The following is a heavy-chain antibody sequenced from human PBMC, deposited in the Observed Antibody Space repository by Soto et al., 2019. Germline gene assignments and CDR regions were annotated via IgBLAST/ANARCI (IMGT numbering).Heavy chain of an antibody. J-gene: IGHJ4*02. Sequence: QVQLVESGGGVVQPGKSLRLSCAASGFTFSTYGIHWVRQAPGKGLEWVALISYDGGSKYYGDSVKDRFIISRDNSHNTVSLQMNSLRADDTAVYFCAKEQLAMTVVVADYFDSWGQGTLVTVSS. CDR2: ISYDGGSK. CDR3: AKEQLAMTVVVADYFDS. CDR1: GFTFSTYG. D-gene: IGHD3-22*01. V-gene: IGHV3-30*18.